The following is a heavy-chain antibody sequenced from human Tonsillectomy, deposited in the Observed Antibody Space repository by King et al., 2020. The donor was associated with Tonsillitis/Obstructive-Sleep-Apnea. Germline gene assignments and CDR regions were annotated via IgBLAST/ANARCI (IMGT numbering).Heavy chain of an antibody. V-gene: IGHV3-9*01. CDR3: EKGHLYYYYYMDV. J-gene: IGHJ6*03. Sequence: VQLVESGGGLVQPGRSLRLSCAASGFTFDDYAMHWVRQVPGKGLEWVSGISWNSGTIGYADSVKGRFTISRDNAKNSLYLEMNSLRAGDTALYYCEKGHLYYYYYMDVWGKGTTVTVSS. CDR1: GFTFDDYA. CDR2: ISWNSGTI.